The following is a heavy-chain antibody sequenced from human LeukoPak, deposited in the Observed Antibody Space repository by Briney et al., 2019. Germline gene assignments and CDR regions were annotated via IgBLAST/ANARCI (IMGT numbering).Heavy chain of an antibody. V-gene: IGHV1-8*02. Sequence: ASVKVSCKASGGTFSSYAISWVRQAPGQGLEWMGWMNPNSGNTGYAQKFQGRVTMTRNTSISTAYMELSSLGSEDTAVYYCARGRLLERRDGMDVWGQGTTVTVSS. CDR1: GGTFSSYA. D-gene: IGHD1-1*01. CDR2: MNPNSGNT. CDR3: ARGRLLERRDGMDV. J-gene: IGHJ6*02.